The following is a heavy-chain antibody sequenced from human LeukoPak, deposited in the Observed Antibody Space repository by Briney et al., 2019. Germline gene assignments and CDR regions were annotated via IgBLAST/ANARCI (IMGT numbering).Heavy chain of an antibody. Sequence: GRSLRLSCAASGSTFSSYAMHWVRQAPGKGLEWVAVISYDGSNKYHADSVKGRFTISRDNSKNTLYLQMNSLKPEDTAVYSCAPSGSYFYGMDVWGQGTTVIVSS. J-gene: IGHJ6*02. D-gene: IGHD1-26*01. CDR3: APSGSYFYGMDV. CDR2: ISYDGSNK. V-gene: IGHV3-30-3*01. CDR1: GSTFSSYA.